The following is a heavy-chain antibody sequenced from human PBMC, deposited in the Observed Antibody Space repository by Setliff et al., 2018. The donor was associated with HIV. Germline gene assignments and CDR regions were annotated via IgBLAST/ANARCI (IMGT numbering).Heavy chain of an antibody. CDR2: IYPGDSDT. D-gene: IGHD2-15*01. V-gene: IGHV5-51*01. CDR1: GYSFNSYW. CDR3: ARQTLGYCSGGSCYGGAFDI. Sequence: GESLKISCKGSGYSFNSYWIGWVRQMPGKGLEWMGIIYPGDSDTRYSPSFQGQVTISADKSISTAYLQWSGLKASDSAMYYCARQTLGYCSGGSCYGGAFDIWGQGTMVTVSS. J-gene: IGHJ3*02.